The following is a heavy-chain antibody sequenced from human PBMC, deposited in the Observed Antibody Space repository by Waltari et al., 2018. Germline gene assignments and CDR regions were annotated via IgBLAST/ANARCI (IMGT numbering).Heavy chain of an antibody. V-gene: IGHV3-23*04. D-gene: IGHD3-16*01. J-gene: IGHJ4*02. CDR1: GFTFSSYA. CDR2: ISGSGGST. CDR3: AKAHASSPNYGGDSHY. Sequence: EVQLVESGGGLVQPGGSLRLSCAASGFTFSSYAMSWVRQAPGKGLEWVSAISGSGGSTYYADPVKGRFTISRDNSKDTLYLQMNSLRAEDTAVDYCAKAHASSPNYGGDSHYWGQGTLVTVSS.